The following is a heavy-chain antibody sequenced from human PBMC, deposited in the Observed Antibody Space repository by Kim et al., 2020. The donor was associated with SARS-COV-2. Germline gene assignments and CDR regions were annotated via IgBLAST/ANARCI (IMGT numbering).Heavy chain of an antibody. CDR2: LYYSGNT. D-gene: IGHD3-22*01. V-gene: IGHV4-59*02. Sequence: SETLSLTCTVSGASVSSNYWSWIRQPPGKGLEWIGYLYYSGNTNYNPSFKSRVTISPDTPKNQVSLKLSSVTAADTAVYYCRRAGDSSGYPDYWGQGILVTVSS. J-gene: IGHJ4*02. CDR3: RRAGDSSGYPDY. CDR1: GASVSSNY.